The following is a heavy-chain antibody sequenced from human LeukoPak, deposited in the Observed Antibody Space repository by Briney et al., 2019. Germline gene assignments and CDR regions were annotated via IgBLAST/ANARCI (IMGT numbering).Heavy chain of an antibody. Sequence: SETLSLTCTVSGGSISSSSYHWGWIRQPPGKGLEWIGSIYYSGSTYYNPSLKSRVTISVDTSKNQFSLKLSSVTAADTAVYYCARGPKGTARPDYWGQGTLVTVSS. CDR2: IYYSGST. D-gene: IGHD6-6*01. CDR3: ARGPKGTARPDY. CDR1: GGSISSSSYH. V-gene: IGHV4-39*07. J-gene: IGHJ4*02.